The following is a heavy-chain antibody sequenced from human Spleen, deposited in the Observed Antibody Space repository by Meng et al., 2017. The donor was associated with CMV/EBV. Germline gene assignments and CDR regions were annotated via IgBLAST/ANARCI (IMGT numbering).Heavy chain of an antibody. V-gene: IGHV6-1*01. CDR3: ARDGYGSSSWFDP. CDR1: GDSVSSNSAA. CDR2: TYYRSKWYS. Sequence: SGDSVSSNSAAWNRIRQSPSRGLEWLGRTYYRSKWYSDYAGSVQSRITINPDASKNQFSLQLISVTPEDTTVYYCARDGYGSSSWFDPWGQGTLVTVSS. J-gene: IGHJ5*02. D-gene: IGHD6-6*01.